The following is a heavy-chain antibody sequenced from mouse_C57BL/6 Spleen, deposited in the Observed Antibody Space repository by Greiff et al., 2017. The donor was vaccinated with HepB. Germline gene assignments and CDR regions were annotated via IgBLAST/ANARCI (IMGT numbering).Heavy chain of an antibody. CDR2: IDPEDGDT. J-gene: IGHJ4*01. CDR3: TTFEGAMDY. CDR1: GFNIKDYY. Sequence: VHVKQSGAELVRPGASVKLSCTASGFNIKDYYMHWVKQRPEQGLEWIGRIDPEDGDTEYAPKFQGKATMTADTSSNTAYLQLSSLTSEDTAVYYCTTFEGAMDYWGQGTSVTVSS. V-gene: IGHV14-1*01.